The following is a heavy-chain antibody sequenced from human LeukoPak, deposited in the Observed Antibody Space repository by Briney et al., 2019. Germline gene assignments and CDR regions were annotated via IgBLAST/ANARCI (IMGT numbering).Heavy chain of an antibody. Sequence: GGSLRLSCAASGFTFDDYALHWGRKSPGKGLGWDWLISWDGGSTYYADSVKGRFTMSRDNSKNSLYLQINSLRAEHTALYYCAKGPYRSGSYYYYYYMDVWGKGTTVTVSS. CDR3: AKGPYRSGSYYYYYYMDV. D-gene: IGHD3-10*01. CDR1: GFTFDDYA. CDR2: ISWDGGST. J-gene: IGHJ6*03. V-gene: IGHV3-43D*03.